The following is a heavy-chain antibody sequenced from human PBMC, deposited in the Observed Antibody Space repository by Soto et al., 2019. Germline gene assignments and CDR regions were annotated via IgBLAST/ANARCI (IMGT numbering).Heavy chain of an antibody. CDR1: GGSISDDEYF. CDR2: ISYTGST. CDR3: ARADSGPSYPLDS. D-gene: IGHD2-8*02. Sequence: SETLSLTCTVSGGSISDDEYFWSWIRQPPGKGLDWIAYISYTGSTYYNASLKSRLTISMDTSKNQFSLTVSSVTATDTAVYYCARADSGPSYPLDSWGQGTLVTVSS. J-gene: IGHJ4*02. V-gene: IGHV4-30-4*01.